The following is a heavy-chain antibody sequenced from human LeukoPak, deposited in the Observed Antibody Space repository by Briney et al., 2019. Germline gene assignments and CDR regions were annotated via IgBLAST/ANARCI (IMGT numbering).Heavy chain of an antibody. CDR3: ARDQGDGGNSFDP. V-gene: IGHV1-2*06. CDR1: GYTFTDYY. D-gene: IGHD4-23*01. J-gene: IGHJ5*02. Sequence: GASVKVSCKAPGYTFTDYYIHWVRQAPGQGLEWMGRINPNTGGTNYAQRFQGRVSMTRDRSISTAYMDLNRLTSGDTAVYYCARDQGDGGNSFDPWGQGTLVTV. CDR2: INPNTGGT.